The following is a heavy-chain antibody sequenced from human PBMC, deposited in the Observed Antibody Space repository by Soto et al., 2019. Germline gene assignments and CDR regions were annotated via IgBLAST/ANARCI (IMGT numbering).Heavy chain of an antibody. V-gene: IGHV3-21*01. CDR1: GFTFSSYS. Sequence: GGSLRLSCAASGFTFSSYSMNWVRQAPGKGLEWVSSISSSSSYIYYADSVKGRFTISRDNAKNSLYLQMNSLRAEDTAVYYCARDRSPLRYFDWSPARWGQGTLVTVSS. J-gene: IGHJ4*02. D-gene: IGHD3-9*01. CDR2: ISSSSSYI. CDR3: ARDRSPLRYFDWSPAR.